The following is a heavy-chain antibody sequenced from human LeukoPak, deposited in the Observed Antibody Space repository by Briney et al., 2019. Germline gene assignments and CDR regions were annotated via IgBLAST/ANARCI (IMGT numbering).Heavy chain of an antibody. CDR1: GFTFDDYG. J-gene: IGHJ6*03. CDR2: ISSGTSFI. D-gene: IGHD2-21*02. CDR3: ARGTTALMDV. V-gene: IGHV3-21*01. Sequence: GGSLRLSCAASGFTFDDYGMSWVRQAPGKGLEWVSSISSGTSFIYYADSVKGRFTISRDNAKNSLYLQMNSLRAEDTAVYYCARGTTALMDVWGKGTTVTVSS.